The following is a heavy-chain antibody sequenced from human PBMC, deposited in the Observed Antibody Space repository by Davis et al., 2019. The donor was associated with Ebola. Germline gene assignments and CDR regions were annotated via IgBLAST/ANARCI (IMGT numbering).Heavy chain of an antibody. CDR2: INAGNGNT. V-gene: IGHV1-3*01. CDR3: AASAGTVGKFDL. CDR1: GYTFTSYA. J-gene: IGHJ4*02. Sequence: AASVKVSCKASGYTFTSYAMHWVRQAPGQRLEWMGWINAGNGNTKYSQKFQGRVTITRDTSASTAYMELRSLRFEDTAVYYCAASAGTVGKFDLWGQGTLVTVSS. D-gene: IGHD1-14*01.